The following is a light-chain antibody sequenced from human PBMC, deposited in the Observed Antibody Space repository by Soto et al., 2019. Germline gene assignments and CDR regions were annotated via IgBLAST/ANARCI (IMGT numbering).Light chain of an antibody. CDR1: QSVSSY. J-gene: IGKJ5*01. CDR2: DAS. V-gene: IGKV3-11*01. CDR3: QQRGNWPLT. Sequence: EIVLTQSPATVALSPGERATLSCGASQSVSSYLAWYQHNPGQAPRLLIFDASDRAPGIPARFSGSGSGTDFTLTISSLEPEDFAVYYCQQRGNWPLTFGHGTRLETK.